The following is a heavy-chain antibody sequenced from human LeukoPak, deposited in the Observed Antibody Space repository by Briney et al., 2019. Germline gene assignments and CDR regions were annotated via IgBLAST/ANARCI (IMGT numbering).Heavy chain of an antibody. V-gene: IGHV1-24*01. J-gene: IGHJ4*02. CDR3: ATAGYYDSSGYYRGVYFDY. CDR2: FDPEDGET. D-gene: IGHD3-22*01. CDR1: GYTLTELS. Sequence: ASVKVSCKVSGYTLTELSMHWVRQAPGKGLEWMGGFDPEDGETIYAQKFQGRVTMTEDTSTGTAYMELSSLRSEDTAVYYCATAGYYDSSGYYRGVYFDYWGQGTLVTVSS.